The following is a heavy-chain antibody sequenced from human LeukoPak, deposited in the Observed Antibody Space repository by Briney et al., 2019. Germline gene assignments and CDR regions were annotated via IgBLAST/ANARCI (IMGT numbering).Heavy chain of an antibody. CDR2: INTNTGNP. Sequence: ASVKVSCKASGYTFTSYAMNWVRQAPGQGLEWMGWINTNTGNPTYAQGFTGRFVFSLDTSVSTAYLQISSLKAEDTAVYYCARVGTTKAYSSSWYVIDYWGQGTLVTVSS. CDR3: ARVGTTKAYSSSWYVIDY. J-gene: IGHJ4*02. CDR1: GYTFTSYA. D-gene: IGHD6-13*01. V-gene: IGHV7-4-1*02.